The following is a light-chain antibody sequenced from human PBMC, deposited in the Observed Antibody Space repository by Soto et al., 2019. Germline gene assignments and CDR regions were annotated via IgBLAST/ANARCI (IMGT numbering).Light chain of an antibody. CDR3: QQYGRSPPTWT. CDR2: GAS. Sequence: EIVLTQSPGTLSLSPGERATLSCRTSQSISSSYLAWYQQKPGHTPRLLIYGASSRATGIPDRFSGSGSGTDFTLTISRLEPEDVAVYYCQQYGRSPPTWTFGQGTKVEIK. V-gene: IGKV3-20*01. J-gene: IGKJ1*01. CDR1: QSISSSY.